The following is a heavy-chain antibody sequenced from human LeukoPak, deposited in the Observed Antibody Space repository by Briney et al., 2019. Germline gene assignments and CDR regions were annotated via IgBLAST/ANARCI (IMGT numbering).Heavy chain of an antibody. V-gene: IGHV3-7*01. D-gene: IGHD3-16*02. CDR1: GFTFSRYR. Sequence: PGGSLRLSCAASGFTFSRYRMSWVRQAPGKGLEWVANIKQDGSEKNYVDSVKGRFTISRDNAKNSLYLQMNSLRAEDTAVYYCARDAHYDYVWGSYRPHEAWFDPWGQGTLVTVSS. J-gene: IGHJ5*02. CDR2: IKQDGSEK. CDR3: ARDAHYDYVWGSYRPHEAWFDP.